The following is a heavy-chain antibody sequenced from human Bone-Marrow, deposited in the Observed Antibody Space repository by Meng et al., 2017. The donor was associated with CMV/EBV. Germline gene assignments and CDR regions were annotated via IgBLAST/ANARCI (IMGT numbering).Heavy chain of an antibody. D-gene: IGHD3-9*01. Sequence: GGSLRLSCAASGFTFSSYSMNWVRQAPGKGLEWVSSISSSSSYIYYADSVKGRFTISRDNAKNSLYLQMNSLRAEDTAVYYCARVLRYFDWSPPFDYWGQGTLVTVSS. J-gene: IGHJ4*02. CDR2: ISSSSSYI. V-gene: IGHV3-21*01. CDR1: GFTFSSYS. CDR3: ARVLRYFDWSPPFDY.